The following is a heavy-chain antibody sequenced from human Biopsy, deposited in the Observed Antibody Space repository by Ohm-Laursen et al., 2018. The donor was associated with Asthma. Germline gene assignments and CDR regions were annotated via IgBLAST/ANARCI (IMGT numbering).Heavy chain of an antibody. V-gene: IGHV3-48*02. CDR1: GFTFSSYS. D-gene: IGHD5-18*01. CDR3: ARFKRGYSYGYAGVFDY. Sequence: SLRLSCAAPGFTFSSYSMNWVRQAPGKGLEWVSYISSSSSTIYYADSVKGRFTISRDNAKNSPYLQMNSLRDEDTAVYYCARFKRGYSYGYAGVFDYWGQGTLVTVSS. CDR2: ISSSSSTI. J-gene: IGHJ4*02.